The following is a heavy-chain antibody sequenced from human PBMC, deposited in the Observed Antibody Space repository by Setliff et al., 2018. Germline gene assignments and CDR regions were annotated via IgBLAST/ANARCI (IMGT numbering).Heavy chain of an antibody. D-gene: IGHD2-15*01. CDR2: FIPSFGTA. CDR3: ARVRDCSGGICHRGFHHYMDV. V-gene: IGHV1-69*13. Sequence: GASVKVSCKASGGTFSSKAISWVRQAPGQGLEWMGGFIPSFGTANYAQKFQGRLTITADESTTTAYLELSSLRSEDTAVYYCARVRDCSGGICHRGFHHYMDVWGKGTTVTVSS. CDR1: GGTFSSKA. J-gene: IGHJ6*03.